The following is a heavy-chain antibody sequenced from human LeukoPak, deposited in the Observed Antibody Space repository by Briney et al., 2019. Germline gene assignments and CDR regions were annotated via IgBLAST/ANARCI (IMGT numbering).Heavy chain of an antibody. CDR3: ARGPDVYSSSWYGGGMDV. D-gene: IGHD6-13*01. J-gene: IGHJ6*02. Sequence: RASETLSLTCAVYGGSFSGYYWSWIRQPPGKGLEWIGEINHSGSTNYNPSLKSRVTISVGTSKNQFSLKLSSVTAADTAVYYCARGPDVYSSSWYGGGMDVWGQGTTVTVSS. V-gene: IGHV4-34*01. CDR1: GGSFSGYY. CDR2: INHSGST.